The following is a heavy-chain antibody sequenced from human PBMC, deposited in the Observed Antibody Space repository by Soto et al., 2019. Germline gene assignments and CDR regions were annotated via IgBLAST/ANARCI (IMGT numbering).Heavy chain of an antibody. CDR2: IKREADGGTA. Sequence: EAQLVESGGGLVKPGGSLRLSCAVSGFTFRNAWMSWVRQAPGKGLEWVGRIKREADGGTANYAAPVKGRFNISRDDSKNTLYLYMNNLKTEDTAVYYCTTGMPTVTTGFAYWGQGTLVTVSS. J-gene: IGHJ4*02. D-gene: IGHD4-17*01. CDR3: TTGMPTVTTGFAY. CDR1: GFTFRNAW. V-gene: IGHV3-15*01.